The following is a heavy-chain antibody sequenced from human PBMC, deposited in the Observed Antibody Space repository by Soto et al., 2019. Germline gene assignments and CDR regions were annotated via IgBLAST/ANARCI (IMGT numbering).Heavy chain of an antibody. J-gene: IGHJ6*02. CDR1: GGTFSSYA. D-gene: IGHD6-6*01. V-gene: IGHV1-69*13. Sequence: ASVKVCCKASGGTFSSYAISWVRRAPGQGLEWMGGIIPIFGTANYAQKFQGRVTITADESTSTAYMELSSLRSEDTAVYYCARGPSIAALMDVWGQGTTVTVFS. CDR2: IIPIFGTA. CDR3: ARGPSIAALMDV.